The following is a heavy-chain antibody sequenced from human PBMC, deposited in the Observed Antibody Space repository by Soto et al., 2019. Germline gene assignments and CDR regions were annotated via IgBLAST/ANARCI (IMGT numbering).Heavy chain of an antibody. J-gene: IGHJ6*02. D-gene: IGHD3-3*01. CDR1: GYSFTSYW. Sequence: PGESLKISCKGSGYSFTSYWIGWVRQMPGKGLEWMGIIYPGDSDTRYSPSFQGQVTISADKSISTAYLQWSSLKASDTAMYYCARQGFLEPTRYYYYGMDVWGQGTTVTVSS. CDR2: IYPGDSDT. CDR3: ARQGFLEPTRYYYYGMDV. V-gene: IGHV5-51*01.